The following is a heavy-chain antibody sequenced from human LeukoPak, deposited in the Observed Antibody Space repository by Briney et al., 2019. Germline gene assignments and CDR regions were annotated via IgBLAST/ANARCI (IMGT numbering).Heavy chain of an antibody. J-gene: IGHJ5*02. CDR1: GFTFCDYS. V-gene: IGHV3-48*01. CDR2: IGSSTSAI. CDR3: ARARPLDP. Sequence: GGSLRLSCAASGFTFCDYSMNWVRQAPGKGLEWVAYIGSSTSAIYYTDSVKGRFTISRDNAKNSLYLQMKSLRAEDTAVYYCARARPLDPWGQGTLVTVSS.